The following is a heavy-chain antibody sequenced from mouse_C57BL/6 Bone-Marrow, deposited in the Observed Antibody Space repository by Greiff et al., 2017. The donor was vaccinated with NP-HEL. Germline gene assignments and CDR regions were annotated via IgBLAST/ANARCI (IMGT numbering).Heavy chain of an antibody. CDR1: GYTFTSYW. V-gene: IGHV1-69*01. CDR2: IDPSDSYT. Sequence: QVQLQQSGAELVMPGASVKLSCKASGYTFTSYWMHWVKQRPGQGLEWIGEIDPSDSYTNYNQKFKGKSTLTVDKSSSTAYMQLSSLASEDSAVYYCARWGYWGQGTTLTVSS. CDR3: ARWGY. J-gene: IGHJ2*01.